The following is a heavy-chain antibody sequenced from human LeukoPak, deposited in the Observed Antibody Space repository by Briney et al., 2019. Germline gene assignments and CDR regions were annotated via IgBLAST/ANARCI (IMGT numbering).Heavy chain of an antibody. V-gene: IGHV4-61*02. CDR1: GGSISSGSYY. J-gene: IGHJ3*02. Sequence: PSETLSLTCTVSGGSISSGSYYWSWIRQPAGKGLEWIGRIYTSGSTNYNPSLKSRVTISVDTSKNQFSLKLSSVTAADTAVYYCAREDEAFDIWGQGTMVTVSS. CDR3: AREDEAFDI. CDR2: IYTSGST.